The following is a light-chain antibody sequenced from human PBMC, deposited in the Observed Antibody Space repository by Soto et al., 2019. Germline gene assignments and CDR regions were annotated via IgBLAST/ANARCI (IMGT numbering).Light chain of an antibody. CDR1: QSVSSY. CDR2: DAS. V-gene: IGKV3-11*01. Sequence: EIVLTQSPATLSLSPGERATLSCRASQSVSSYLAWYQQKPGQAPRLLIYDASNRATGIPARFSGSGSGTDFTLTISSLEHEDCAIYYCQQRSNWPPVTFGGGTKVEIK. J-gene: IGKJ4*01. CDR3: QQRSNWPPVT.